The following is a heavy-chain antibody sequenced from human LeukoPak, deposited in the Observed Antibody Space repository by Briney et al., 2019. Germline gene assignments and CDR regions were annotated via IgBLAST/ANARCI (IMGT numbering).Heavy chain of an antibody. J-gene: IGHJ4*02. CDR2: INHSGET. Sequence: SETLSLTCAVHGGSFSTYYWSWIRQPPGKGLEWMGEINHSGETRYNPSLKSRATISVDTSKSQFSLKLSSVTAADTAVYFCARYSYGTYYFDSWGQGTLVTVSS. D-gene: IGHD5-18*01. V-gene: IGHV4-34*01. CDR3: ARYSYGTYYFDS. CDR1: GGSFSTYY.